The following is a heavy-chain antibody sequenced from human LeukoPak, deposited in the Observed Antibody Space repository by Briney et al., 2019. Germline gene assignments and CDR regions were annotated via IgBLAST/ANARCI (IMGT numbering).Heavy chain of an antibody. D-gene: IGHD5-12*01. CDR2: ISAYNGNT. CDR1: GYTFTSYG. Sequence: WASVKVSRKVSGYTFTSYGISWVRQAPGQGLEWMGWISAYNGNTNYAQKLQGRVTMTTDTSTSTAYMELRSLRSDDTAVYYCARDRSGYPFDYWGQGTLVTVSS. CDR3: ARDRSGYPFDY. V-gene: IGHV1-18*01. J-gene: IGHJ4*02.